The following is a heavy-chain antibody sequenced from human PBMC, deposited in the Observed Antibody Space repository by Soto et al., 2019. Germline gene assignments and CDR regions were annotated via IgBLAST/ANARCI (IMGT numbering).Heavy chain of an antibody. CDR1: GFTFSSYA. D-gene: IGHD3-10*01. V-gene: IGHV3-23*01. Sequence: PGGSLRLSCAASGFTFSSYAMSWVRQAPGKGLEWVSAISGSGGSTYYAGSVKGRFTISRDNSKNTLYLQMNSLRAEDTAVYYCAKGSGGPYYFDYWGQGTLVTVSA. CDR3: AKGSGGPYYFDY. CDR2: ISGSGGST. J-gene: IGHJ4*02.